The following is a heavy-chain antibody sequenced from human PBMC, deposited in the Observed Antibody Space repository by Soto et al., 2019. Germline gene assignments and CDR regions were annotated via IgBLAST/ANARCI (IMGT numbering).Heavy chain of an antibody. J-gene: IGHJ4*02. CDR3: ARQYGSGIDY. V-gene: IGHV4-61*01. CDR1: GGSVSSGSYY. CDR2: IYYSGST. D-gene: IGHD2-15*01. Sequence: QVQLQESAPGLVKPSETLSLTCTVSGGSVSSGSYYWSWIRQPPGKGLEWIGYIYYSGSTNYNPSLKNRITISVNTSKNKFSLNLSSVTAAVTAVYYCARQYGSGIDYWGQGTLVTVSS.